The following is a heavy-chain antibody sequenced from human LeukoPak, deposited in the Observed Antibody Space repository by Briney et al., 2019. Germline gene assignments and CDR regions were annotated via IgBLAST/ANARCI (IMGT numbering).Heavy chain of an antibody. D-gene: IGHD3-3*01. V-gene: IGHV1-2*02. CDR3: ARDGGNLRFLEWLLDY. CDR2: INPNSGGT. J-gene: IGHJ4*02. Sequence: GASVKVSCKAPGYTFTGYYMHWVRQAPGQGLEWMGWINPNSGGTNYAQKFQGRVIMTRDTSISTAYMELSRLRSDDTAVYYCARDGGNLRFLEWLLDYWGQGTLVTVSS. CDR1: GYTFTGYY.